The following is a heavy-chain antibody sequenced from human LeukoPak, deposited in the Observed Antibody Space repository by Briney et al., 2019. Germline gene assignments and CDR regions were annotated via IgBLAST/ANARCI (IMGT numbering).Heavy chain of an antibody. CDR3: ARDGSSSNFDY. V-gene: IGHV1-69*05. CDR1: GVTFSSYA. CDR2: IIPIFGTA. D-gene: IGHD6-13*01. J-gene: IGHJ4*02. Sequence: SLKLSCKASGVTFSSYATSWVRQAPGQGLEWMGGIIPIFGTANYAQKFQGRVTITTDESTSTAYMELSRLRSEDTAGYYCARDGSSSNFDYWGQGTLVTVSS.